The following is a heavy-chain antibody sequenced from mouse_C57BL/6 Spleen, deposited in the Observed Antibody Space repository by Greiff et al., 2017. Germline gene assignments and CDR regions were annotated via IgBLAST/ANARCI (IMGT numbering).Heavy chain of an antibody. CDR3: VRSYYYGSSYGYFDV. Sequence: EVKLVESGGGLVQPKGSLKLSCAASGFRFNTYAMNWVRQAPGKGLEWVARIRSKSNNYATYYADSVKDRFTISRDDSESMLYLQMNNLKTEDTAMYYCVRSYYYGSSYGYFDVWGTGTTVTVSS. D-gene: IGHD1-1*01. J-gene: IGHJ1*03. CDR2: IRSKSNNYAT. V-gene: IGHV10-1*01. CDR1: GFRFNTYA.